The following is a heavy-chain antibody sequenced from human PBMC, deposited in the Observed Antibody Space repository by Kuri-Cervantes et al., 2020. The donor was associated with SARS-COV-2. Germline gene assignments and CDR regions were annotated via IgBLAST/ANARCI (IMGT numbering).Heavy chain of an antibody. CDR2: ISYDGSNK. Sequence: GGSLRLSCAASGFTFSSYAMHWVRQAPGKGLEWVAVISYDGSNKYYADSVKGRFTISRDNSKNTLYLQMNSLRAEDTAVYYCARGVVPAAIRYYYYYYFMDVWGKGTTVTVSS. CDR3: ARGVVPAAIRYYYYYYFMDV. D-gene: IGHD2-2*02. J-gene: IGHJ6*03. V-gene: IGHV3-30-3*01. CDR1: GFTFSSYA.